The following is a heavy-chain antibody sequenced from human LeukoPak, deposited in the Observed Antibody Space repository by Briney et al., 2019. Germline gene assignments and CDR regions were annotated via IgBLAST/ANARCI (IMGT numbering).Heavy chain of an antibody. Sequence: GGSLRLSCAASGFTFSSYWMHWVRQAPGKGLVWVSRVNSDGSSTSYADSVKGRFTISRDNAKNTLYLQMNSLRAEDTAVYYCARENYDILTGYWTPDYYYYYMDVWGKGTTVTVSS. J-gene: IGHJ6*03. CDR2: VNSDGSST. CDR1: GFTFSSYW. V-gene: IGHV3-74*01. CDR3: ARENYDILTGYWTPDYYYYYMDV. D-gene: IGHD3-9*01.